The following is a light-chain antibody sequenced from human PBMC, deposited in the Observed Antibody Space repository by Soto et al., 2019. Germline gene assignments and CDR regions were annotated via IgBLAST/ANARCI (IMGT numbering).Light chain of an antibody. J-gene: IGKJ5*01. CDR1: QSVSSSS. V-gene: IGKV3-20*01. CDR3: QQYNNWPPIT. Sequence: ENVLTQSPGTLSLSPGERATLSCRASQSVSSSSLAWYQQKPGQAPRLLIYDTSSRATGIPDRFSGSGLGTEFTLTISSLQSEDFAVYYCQQYNNWPPITFGQGTLLEIK. CDR2: DTS.